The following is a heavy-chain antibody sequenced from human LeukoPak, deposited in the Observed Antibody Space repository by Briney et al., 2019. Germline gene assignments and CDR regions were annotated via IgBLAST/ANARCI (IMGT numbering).Heavy chain of an antibody. D-gene: IGHD3-10*01. V-gene: IGHV4-61*08. CDR2: IYYSGST. CDR1: GGSISSGDYY. Sequence: SETLSLTCTVSGGSISSGDYYWSWIRQPPGKGLEWIGYIYYSGSTNYNPSLKSRVTISVDTSKNQFSLKLSSVIAAVTAVYYCARHYGTYGSGSYQGGDDAFDIWGQGTMVTVSS. CDR3: ARHYGTYGSGSYQGGDDAFDI. J-gene: IGHJ3*02.